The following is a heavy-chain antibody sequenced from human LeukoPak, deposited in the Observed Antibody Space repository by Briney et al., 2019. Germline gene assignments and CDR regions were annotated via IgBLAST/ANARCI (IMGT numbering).Heavy chain of an antibody. CDR3: ARGDDYGDYVRD. CDR1: GFTFSRDW. Sequence: GGSLTLSCAASGFTFSRDWMHWVRQAQGRVLVWVSCINSDGSSTRCADSVKGRFTISRDNAKNTLYLEMNSLRAEDTAVYYCARGDDYGDYVRDWGQGTLVTVSS. J-gene: IGHJ4*02. V-gene: IGHV3-74*01. D-gene: IGHD4-17*01. CDR2: INSDGSST.